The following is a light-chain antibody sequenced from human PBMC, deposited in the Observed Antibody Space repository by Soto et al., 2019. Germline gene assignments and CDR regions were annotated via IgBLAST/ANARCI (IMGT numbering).Light chain of an antibody. CDR3: TLYAGSYFFLYG. CDR1: SSDVGAYNY. Sequence: QSVLTQPPSASGSPGQSVTISCTGTSSDVGAYNYVSWYQQLPGKAPKLIIYEVSKRPSGVPDRFSGSKSGNTASLTVSGLQSEYVADYYCTLYAGSYFFLYGFGAWTKVTV. CDR2: EVS. J-gene: IGLJ1*01. V-gene: IGLV2-8*01.